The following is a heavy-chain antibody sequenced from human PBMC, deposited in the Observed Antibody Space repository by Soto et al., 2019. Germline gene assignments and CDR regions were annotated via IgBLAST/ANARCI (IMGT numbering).Heavy chain of an antibody. J-gene: IGHJ6*02. CDR3: GCRVEDISYDYYGMDV. V-gene: IGHV4-4*02. CDR2: IHHREST. CDR1: GGSVRSNNW. D-gene: IGHD2-15*01. Sequence: PSETLSLTCAVSGGSVRSNNWWFWVRQPPGKGLEWIGEIHHRESTNLNPSLKSRVTISVGRSKNEFSLKVKSVTAADTAVYYCGCRVEDISYDYYGMDVWGQGTTVTVSS.